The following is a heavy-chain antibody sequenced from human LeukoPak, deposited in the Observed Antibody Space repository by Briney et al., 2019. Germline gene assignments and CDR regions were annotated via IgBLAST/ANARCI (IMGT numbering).Heavy chain of an antibody. J-gene: IGHJ4*02. CDR3: ARVVDHDYSDYYLDY. CDR1: GFTVSSND. V-gene: IGHV3-53*01. D-gene: IGHD4-11*01. Sequence: GGSLRLSCAASGFTVSSNDMSWVRQAPGKGLEWVSVIYSGGSPYYADSVKGRFTISRHNSTNTLYLQMNSLRAEDTAVYYCARVVDHDYSDYYLDYWGQGTLVTVSS. CDR2: IYSGGSP.